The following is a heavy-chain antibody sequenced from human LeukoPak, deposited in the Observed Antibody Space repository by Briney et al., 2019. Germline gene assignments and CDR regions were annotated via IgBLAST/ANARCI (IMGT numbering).Heavy chain of an antibody. J-gene: IGHJ4*02. D-gene: IGHD2-2*01. Sequence: GGSLRLSCAASGFTFSDYYMSWIRQAPGKGLEWVSYTSSSSSYTNYADSVKGRFTISRDNAKNSLYLQMNSLRAEDTAVYYCARDYRPAAQYFDYWGQGTLVTVSS. CDR1: GFTFSDYY. V-gene: IGHV3-11*06. CDR2: TSSSSSYT. CDR3: ARDYRPAAQYFDY.